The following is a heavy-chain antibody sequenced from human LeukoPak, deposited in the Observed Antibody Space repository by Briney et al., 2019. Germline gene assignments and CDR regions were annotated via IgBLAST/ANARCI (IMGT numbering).Heavy chain of an antibody. J-gene: IGHJ3*02. Sequence: GGSLRLSCVASGFTFTKYWMHWVRQAPGKGLVWVSRINTDGTTTTYADSVKGRFTISRDNAKNTLYLQMNSLRGEDTAVYYCTRESPNGNPFDAFDIWGQGTMVTVSS. V-gene: IGHV3-74*01. CDR3: TRESPNGNPFDAFDI. CDR2: INTDGTTT. CDR1: GFTFTKYW.